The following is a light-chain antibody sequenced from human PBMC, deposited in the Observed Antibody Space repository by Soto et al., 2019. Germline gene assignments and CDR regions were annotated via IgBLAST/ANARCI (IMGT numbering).Light chain of an antibody. J-gene: IGLJ2*01. CDR3: QVWEATGDQVV. CDR2: CDR. Sequence: SYELTQPPSVSVAPGETARLSCGGNNVGSRSVHWYQQKPGQAPFLVIYCDRDRPSGIPERFSGSTSGNTATLVISRVEAGDEADYYCQVWEATGDQVVFGGGTKLTV. CDR1: NVGSRS. V-gene: IGLV3-21*01.